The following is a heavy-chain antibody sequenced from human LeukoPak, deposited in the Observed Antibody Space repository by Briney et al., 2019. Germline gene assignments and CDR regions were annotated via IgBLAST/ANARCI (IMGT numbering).Heavy chain of an antibody. CDR3: AREIGPRQLHLWGSAFDY. D-gene: IGHD5-18*01. V-gene: IGHV1-46*01. CDR1: GYTFTNYY. CDR2: INPSDGKT. J-gene: IGHJ4*02. Sequence: ASVKVSCKASGYTFTNYYMHWVRQAPGQGLEWMGIINPSDGKTSYAQKFQGRVTMTRDTSTSSVYMELSSLRSEDTAVYYCAREIGPRQLHLWGSAFDYWGQGTLVTVSS.